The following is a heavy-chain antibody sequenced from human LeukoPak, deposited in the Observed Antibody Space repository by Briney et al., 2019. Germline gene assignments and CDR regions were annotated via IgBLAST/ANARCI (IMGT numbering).Heavy chain of an antibody. J-gene: IGHJ4*02. CDR2: FYDSGSI. V-gene: IGHV4-59*01. CDR1: GGSIRGYY. CDR3: ARADYGANSDY. D-gene: IGHD4-23*01. Sequence: SETLSLTCTVSGGSIRGYYWTWIRQPPGKGLEWIGYFYDSGSIKYNPSPMSRVTISVDTSKNQFSLKLSSVTAADTAVYYCARADYGANSDYWGQGTLVTVSS.